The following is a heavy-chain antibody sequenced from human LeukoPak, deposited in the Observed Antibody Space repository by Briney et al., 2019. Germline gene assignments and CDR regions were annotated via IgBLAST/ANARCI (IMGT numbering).Heavy chain of an antibody. CDR1: GGSISSSSYY. J-gene: IGHJ4*02. Sequence: PSETLSLTCTVSGGSISSSSYYWGWIRQPPGKGLEWIGNIYYSGSTYYNPSLKSRVTISVDTSKNQFSLKLSSVTAADTAMYYCARDPGYGVYNLPIGWGQGTLVTVSS. CDR2: IYYSGST. V-gene: IGHV4-39*07. D-gene: IGHD1-14*01. CDR3: ARDPGYGVYNLPIG.